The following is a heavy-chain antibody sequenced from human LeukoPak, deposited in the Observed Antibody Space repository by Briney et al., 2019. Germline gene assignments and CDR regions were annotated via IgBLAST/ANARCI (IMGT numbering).Heavy chain of an antibody. D-gene: IGHD3-10*01. J-gene: IGHJ4*02. Sequence: SETLSLTCTVSGGSIRSSYYYWGWIRQPPGKGLEWIGSIYDSGSTYYNPSLKSRVTISVDTSKNQFSLKLSSVTAADTAVYYCARPDPSYYYGSGDGTFDYWGQGTLVTVSS. CDR3: ARPDPSYYYGSGDGTFDY. CDR2: IYDSGST. V-gene: IGHV4-39*01. CDR1: GGSIRSSYYY.